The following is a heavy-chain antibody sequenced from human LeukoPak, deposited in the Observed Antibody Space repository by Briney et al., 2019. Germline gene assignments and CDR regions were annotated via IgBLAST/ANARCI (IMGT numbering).Heavy chain of an antibody. CDR1: GFTFSSYS. CDR3: ARGGRTTWHGMDV. Sequence: PGGSLRLSCAASGFTFSSYSMNWGRQAPGKGLEWVSCISSSSSHIYYADSVKGRFTISRDNAKNSLYLQMNSLRAEDTAVYYCARGGRTTWHGMDVWGQGTTVTVSS. CDR2: ISSSSSHI. J-gene: IGHJ6*02. D-gene: IGHD4-17*01. V-gene: IGHV3-21*01.